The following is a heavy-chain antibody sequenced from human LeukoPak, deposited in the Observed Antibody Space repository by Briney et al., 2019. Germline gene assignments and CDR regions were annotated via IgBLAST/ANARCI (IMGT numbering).Heavy chain of an antibody. Sequence: PGGSLRLSCEASGFTVSGTYMTWVRQAPGKGLEWVSVIYSGGSTYYAGSVKGRFIISRDNPKNTLYLRMNSLRAEDTAVYYCARALNWKEYYFDFWGQGALVTVSS. J-gene: IGHJ4*02. CDR2: IYSGGST. CDR3: ARALNWKEYYFDF. CDR1: GFTVSGTY. V-gene: IGHV3-66*01. D-gene: IGHD1-20*01.